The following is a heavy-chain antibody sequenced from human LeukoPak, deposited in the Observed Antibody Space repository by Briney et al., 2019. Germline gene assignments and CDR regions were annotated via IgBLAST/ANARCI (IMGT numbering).Heavy chain of an antibody. Sequence: SDTLSLTCTVSGGSISSYYWSWIRQPPGRGLEWIGYIYYSGSTNSNPSLKSRVTISVDTSKNQFSLKLNSVTAADTAVYYCASATRYSGSYYLDYWGQGTLVTVSS. V-gene: IGHV4-59*08. CDR3: ASATRYSGSYYLDY. J-gene: IGHJ4*02. CDR2: IYYSGST. CDR1: GGSISSYY. D-gene: IGHD1-26*01.